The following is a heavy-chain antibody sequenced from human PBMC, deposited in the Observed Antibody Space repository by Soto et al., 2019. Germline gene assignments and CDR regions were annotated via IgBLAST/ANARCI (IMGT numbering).Heavy chain of an antibody. CDR3: AKDKYGSGSYYSPPGWFDP. J-gene: IGHJ5*02. Sequence: GGSLRLSCAASGFAFSSYGMHWVSQAPGKGLEWVAVIWYDGSNKYYADSVKGRFTISRDNSKNTLYLQMNSLRAEDTAVYYCAKDKYGSGSYYSPPGWFDPWGQGTLVTVSS. CDR1: GFAFSSYG. V-gene: IGHV3-30*02. CDR2: IWYDGSNK. D-gene: IGHD3-10*01.